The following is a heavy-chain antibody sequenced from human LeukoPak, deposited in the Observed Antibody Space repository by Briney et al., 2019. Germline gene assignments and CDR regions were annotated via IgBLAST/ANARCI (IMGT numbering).Heavy chain of an antibody. Sequence: SETLSLTCAVYGGSFSGYYWSWIRQPPGKGLEWIGEINHSGSTNYNPSLKSRVTISVDTSKNQFSLKLSSVTAADTAVHYCARATYYYGSAKWGQGTLVTVSS. CDR3: ARATYYYGSAK. D-gene: IGHD3-10*01. CDR2: INHSGST. CDR1: GGSFSGYY. J-gene: IGHJ4*02. V-gene: IGHV4-34*01.